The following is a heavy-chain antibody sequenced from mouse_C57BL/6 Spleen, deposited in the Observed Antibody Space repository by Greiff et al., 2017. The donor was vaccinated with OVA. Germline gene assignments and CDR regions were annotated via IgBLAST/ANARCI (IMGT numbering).Heavy chain of an antibody. CDR2: IDPSDSET. CDR3: ARGGSSYHYYAMDY. J-gene: IGHJ4*01. V-gene: IGHV1-52*01. D-gene: IGHD1-1*01. CDR1: GYTFTSYW. Sequence: VQLQQPGAELVRPGSSVKLSCKASGYTFTSYWMHWVKQRPIQGLEWIGNIDPSDSETHYNQKFKDKATLTVDKSSSTAYMQLSSLTSDDSAVYFCARGGSSYHYYAMDYWGQGTSVTVSS.